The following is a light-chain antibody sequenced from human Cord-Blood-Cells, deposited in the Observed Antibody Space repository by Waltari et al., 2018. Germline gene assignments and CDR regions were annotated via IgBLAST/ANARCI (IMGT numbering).Light chain of an antibody. V-gene: IGLV2-23*01. CDR3: CSYAGSSTYV. CDR2: EGS. J-gene: IGLJ1*01. Sequence: QSALTQPASASGSPAPSITISCTGTSSDVRSYNLVPWYQQHPGKAPNLMIYEGSKRPSGVSNRFSGSKSGNTASLTISGLQAEDEADYYCCSYAGSSTYVFGTGTKVTVL. CDR1: SSDVRSYNL.